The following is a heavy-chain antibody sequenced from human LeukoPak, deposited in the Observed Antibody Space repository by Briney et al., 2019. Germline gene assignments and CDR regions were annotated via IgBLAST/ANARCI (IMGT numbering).Heavy chain of an antibody. CDR2: ISYDGSNK. V-gene: IGHV3-30*18. D-gene: IGHD5-24*01. CDR3: AKEGVERWLQTDY. Sequence: GRSLLLSCAASGFTFSSYGMHWVRQAPGKGLEWVAVISYDGSNKYYADSVKGRFTISRDNSKNTLYLQMNSLRAEDTAVYYCAKEGVERWLQTDYWGQGTLVTVSS. J-gene: IGHJ4*02. CDR1: GFTFSSYG.